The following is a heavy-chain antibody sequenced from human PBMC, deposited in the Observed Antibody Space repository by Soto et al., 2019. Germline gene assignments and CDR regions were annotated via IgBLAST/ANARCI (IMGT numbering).Heavy chain of an antibody. CDR1: GYTFTSYG. Sequence: ASVKVSCKASGYTFTSYGISWVRQAPGQGLEWMGWISAYNGNTNYAQKLQGRVTMTTDTSTSTAYMELRRLRSDETAVYYWARDLGSGYYGDYFYFGLDVWGQGTTVTVSS. J-gene: IGHJ6*02. D-gene: IGHD4-17*01. CDR2: ISAYNGNT. CDR3: ARDLGSGYYGDYFYFGLDV. V-gene: IGHV1-18*01.